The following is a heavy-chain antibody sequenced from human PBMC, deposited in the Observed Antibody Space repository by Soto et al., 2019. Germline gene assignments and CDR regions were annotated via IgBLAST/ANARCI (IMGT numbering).Heavy chain of an antibody. CDR3: ARDYYDYGRSYHRAFAI. V-gene: IGHV4-31*03. D-gene: IGHD3-22*01. CDR2: IYYTGNT. J-gene: IGHJ3*02. Sequence: SETLSLTCTVSGGSISSGGYYWIWIRQRPGKGLEYIGYIYYTGNTNYNPSLKSRVTISVDTSKNQFSLKLTSVTAADTAVYYCARDYYDYGRSYHRAFAIWGQGTMVTVSS. CDR1: GGSISSGGYY.